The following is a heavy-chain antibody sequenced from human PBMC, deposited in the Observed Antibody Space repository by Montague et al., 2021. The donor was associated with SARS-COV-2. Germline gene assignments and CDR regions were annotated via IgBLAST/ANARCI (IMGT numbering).Heavy chain of an antibody. CDR1: GGSISSSSYY. Sequence: SETLSLTCTVSGGSISSSSYYWAWIRQPPGEGLEWIGSIYHSGSTFYNPSLRSRVSMSVDTSKNQFSLKLSPVTAADTAMYYCARHRSYYENGFDPWGQGTLVTVAS. CDR3: ARHRSYYENGFDP. CDR2: IYHSGST. V-gene: IGHV4-39*01. J-gene: IGHJ5*02. D-gene: IGHD3-3*01.